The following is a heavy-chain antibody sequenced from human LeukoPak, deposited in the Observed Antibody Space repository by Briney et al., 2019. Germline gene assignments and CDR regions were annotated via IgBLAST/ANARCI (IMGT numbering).Heavy chain of an antibody. CDR3: ARGYYYGSGSYYNENPDYYYYYYMDV. D-gene: IGHD3-10*01. Sequence: MTSETLSLTCAVSGGSISSGGYYWSWIRQPPGKGLEWIGYIYYSGSTNYNPSLKSRVTISVDTSKNQFSLKLSSVTAADTAVYYCARGYYYGSGSYYNENPDYYYYYYMDVWGKGTTVTISS. CDR2: IYYSGST. J-gene: IGHJ6*03. V-gene: IGHV4-61*08. CDR1: GGSISSGGYY.